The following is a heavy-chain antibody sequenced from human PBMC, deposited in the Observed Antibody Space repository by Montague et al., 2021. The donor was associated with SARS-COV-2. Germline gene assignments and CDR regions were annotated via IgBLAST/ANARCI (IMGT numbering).Heavy chain of an antibody. D-gene: IGHD6-19*01. CDR2: VYYYGDS. V-gene: IGHV4-59*08. CDR1: GGSIASHY. Sequence: SETLSLTCTVSGGSIASHYCYWICHSQGKRPEWIGNVYYYGDSKYNHSHRSRVTISIDTSENEFSPWLNSVTAAVTAVYFCASGWAFDPWGQGRLVTVSS. CDR3: ASGWAFDP. J-gene: IGHJ3*01.